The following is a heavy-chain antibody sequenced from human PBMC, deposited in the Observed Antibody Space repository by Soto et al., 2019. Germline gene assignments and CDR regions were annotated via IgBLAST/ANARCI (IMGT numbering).Heavy chain of an antibody. CDR1: GGSISSSSYY. CDR3: ARMGDFWSGPGELDP. V-gene: IGHV4-39*01. CDR2: VYYNGFT. J-gene: IGHJ5*02. Sequence: PSETLSLTCTVSGGSISSSSYYWAWNRQSPGKGLEWIGSVYYNGFTYYNPSLKSRVTISVDTSKNQFSLKLTSVTAADTAVYYCARMGDFWSGPGELDPWGQGTLVHVSS. D-gene: IGHD3-3*01.